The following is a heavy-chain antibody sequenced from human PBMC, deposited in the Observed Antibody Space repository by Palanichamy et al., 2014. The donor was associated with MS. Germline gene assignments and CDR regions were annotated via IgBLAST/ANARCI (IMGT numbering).Heavy chain of an antibody. Sequence: EVQLLESGGGLVQPGGSLRLSCAASGFTFSSYAMSWVRQGSREGGWSGVSAISGSGGSTYYADSVKGRFTISRDNSKNTLYLQMNSLRAEDTAVYYCAKESRVYCSSTSCYSDYWGQGTLVTVSS. J-gene: IGHJ4*02. CDR2: ISGSGGST. CDR1: GFTFSSYA. CDR3: AKESRVYCSSTSCYSDY. D-gene: IGHD2-2*01. V-gene: IGHV3-23*01.